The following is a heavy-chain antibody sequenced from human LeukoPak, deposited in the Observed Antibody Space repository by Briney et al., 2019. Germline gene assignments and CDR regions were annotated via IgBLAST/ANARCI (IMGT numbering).Heavy chain of an antibody. CDR1: RFTFSSHG. Sequence: GTSLRLSRAPSRFTFSSHGIHSVRQAPSTRREAWTVVSSDGGTTYYADSVKGRFTISRDNSKNTLYLQMNSLRGEDTAIYYCTKESATGSRYSFDYWGQGTLVTVSS. V-gene: IGHV3-30*18. CDR3: TKESATGSRYSFDY. J-gene: IGHJ4*02. D-gene: IGHD2-15*01. CDR2: VSSDGGTT.